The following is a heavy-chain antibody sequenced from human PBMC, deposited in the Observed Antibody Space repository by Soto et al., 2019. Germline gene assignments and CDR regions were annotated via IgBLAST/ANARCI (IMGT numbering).Heavy chain of an antibody. J-gene: IGHJ4*02. D-gene: IGHD3-22*01. CDR1: GGSISSGGYY. CDR2: IYYSGST. CDR3: ARFGYSTNIGIDY. V-gene: IGHV4-31*03. Sequence: QVQLQESGPGLVKPSQTLSLTCTVSGGSISSGGYYWSWIRQHPGKGREWIGYIYYSGSTYYNPSLKSRVTISVDKYQNQFSLKLSSVTAADTAVYYCARFGYSTNIGIDYWGQGTLVTVYS.